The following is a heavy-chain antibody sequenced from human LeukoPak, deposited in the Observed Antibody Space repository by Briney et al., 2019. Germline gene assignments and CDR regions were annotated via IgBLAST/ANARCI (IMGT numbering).Heavy chain of an antibody. D-gene: IGHD5-12*01. CDR1: GGSITSDD. Sequence: SETLSLSCSVSGGSITSDDWSWVRQPAGGGLEWIGRVSSSGSANYNPSLKSRVTISADRSKNQISLKMTSVTAADTAVYYCTREIGYGGYDFYYYMDVWGEGTTVTVSS. J-gene: IGHJ6*03. CDR3: TREIGYGGYDFYYYMDV. V-gene: IGHV4-4*07. CDR2: VSSSGSA.